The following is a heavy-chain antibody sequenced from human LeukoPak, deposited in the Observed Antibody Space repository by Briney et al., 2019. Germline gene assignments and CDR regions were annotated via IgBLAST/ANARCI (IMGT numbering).Heavy chain of an antibody. J-gene: IGHJ4*02. Sequence: SETLSLTCTVSGGSISSGDYYWSWIRQPPGKGLEWIGYICYSGSTYYNPSLKSRVTISVDTSKNQFSLKLSSVTAADTAVYYCARGSAMTTVTHWGQGTLVTVSS. V-gene: IGHV4-30-4*01. CDR2: ICYSGST. D-gene: IGHD4-17*01. CDR1: GGSISSGDYY. CDR3: ARGSAMTTVTH.